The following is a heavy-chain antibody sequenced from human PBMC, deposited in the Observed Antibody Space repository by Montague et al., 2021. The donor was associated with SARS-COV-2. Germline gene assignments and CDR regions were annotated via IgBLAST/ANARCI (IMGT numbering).Heavy chain of an antibody. CDR2: IWHDGTKK. CDR3: AKSKAAAGMASAFDV. CDR1: GFTFSHSA. V-gene: IGHV3-33*06. Sequence: SLRLSCAASGFTFSHSAMHWVRQAPGKGLEWVAVIWHDGTKKFHANSVEGRFIISRDNSQNLLHLQMNSVRGDDTALYYCAKSKAAAGMASAFDVWGQGTLVTVSS. D-gene: IGHD6-25*01. J-gene: IGHJ4*02.